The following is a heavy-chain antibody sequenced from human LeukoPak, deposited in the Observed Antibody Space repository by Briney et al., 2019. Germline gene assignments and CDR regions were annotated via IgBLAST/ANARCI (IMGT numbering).Heavy chain of an antibody. D-gene: IGHD3-22*01. J-gene: IGHJ4*02. CDR3: ARVSGEYYYDSSGYYPFDY. CDR1: GFTFSSYW. V-gene: IGHV3-74*01. CDR2: INSDGSST. Sequence: GGSLRLSCAASGFTFSSYWMHWVRQAPGKGLVWVSRINSDGSSTSYADSVKGRFTISRDNAKNTLYLQMNSLRAEDTAVYYCARVSGEYYYDSSGYYPFDYWGQGTLVTVSS.